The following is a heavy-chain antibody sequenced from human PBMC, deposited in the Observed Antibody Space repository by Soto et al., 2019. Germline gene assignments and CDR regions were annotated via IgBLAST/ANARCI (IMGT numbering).Heavy chain of an antibody. V-gene: IGHV3-21*06. J-gene: IGHJ4*02. Sequence: GGSLRLSCAASGFIFTRYSMNWVRQAPGKGLEWVSSISSTTNYIYYGDSMKGRFTISRDNAKNSLYLEMNSLRAEDTAVYYCARESEDLTSNFDYWGQGTPVTVSS. CDR3: ARESEDLTSNFDY. CDR1: GFIFTRYS. CDR2: ISSTTNYI.